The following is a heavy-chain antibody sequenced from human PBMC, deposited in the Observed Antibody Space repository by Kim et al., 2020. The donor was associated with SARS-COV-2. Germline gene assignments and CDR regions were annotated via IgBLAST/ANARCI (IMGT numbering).Heavy chain of an antibody. V-gene: IGHV3-9*01. CDR3: AKDIGYSSGGFDY. Sequence: GYARSVKGGVNISRDNAKNSLYLQMNSLRAEDTALYYCAKDIGYSSGGFDYWGQGTLVTVSS. J-gene: IGHJ4*02. D-gene: IGHD5-18*01.